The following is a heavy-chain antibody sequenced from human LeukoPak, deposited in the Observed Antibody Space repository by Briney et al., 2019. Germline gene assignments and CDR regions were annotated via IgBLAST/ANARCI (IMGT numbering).Heavy chain of an antibody. CDR3: ARDPSWLGYFDY. V-gene: IGHV3-33*01. D-gene: IGHD3-22*01. CDR2: IWYDGSNR. Sequence: GRSLRLSCAASGFTFSSYGIHWVPQAPGKGLEWVALIWYDGSNRYYVDSVKGRFTISRDNSKKTVYLQMNSLRAEDTAVYYCARDPSWLGYFDYWGQGTLVTVAS. CDR1: GFTFSSYG. J-gene: IGHJ4*02.